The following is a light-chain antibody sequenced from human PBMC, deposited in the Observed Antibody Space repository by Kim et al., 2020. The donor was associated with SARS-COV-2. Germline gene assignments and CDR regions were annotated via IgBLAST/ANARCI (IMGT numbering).Light chain of an antibody. Sequence: EIVLTQSPDTLSVSPGERATLSCRASQSVSSYLAWYQQKAGQAPRLLIYDASNRATGIPPRFSGSGSGTDFTLTISSLEPEDFAVYYCQQRTSWPLTFGEGTKVDIK. CDR3: QQRTSWPLT. V-gene: IGKV3-11*01. CDR2: DAS. CDR1: QSVSSY. J-gene: IGKJ4*01.